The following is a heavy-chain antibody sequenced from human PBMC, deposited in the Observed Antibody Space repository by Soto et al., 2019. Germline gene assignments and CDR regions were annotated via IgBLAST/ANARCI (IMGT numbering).Heavy chain of an antibody. CDR2: IYYSGST. V-gene: IGHV4-59*01. D-gene: IGHD3-22*01. CDR1: GGSFSSYY. CDR3: ARGNYYDSSGYYDY. Sequence: QVQLQESGPGLVKPSETLSLTCTVSGGSFSSYYWSWIRQPPGKGLEWIGYIYYSGSTNYNPSLKRRITISVDTSRNQCSLKLSSVTAADTVVYYCARGNYYDSSGYYDYWGQGTLVTVSS. J-gene: IGHJ4*02.